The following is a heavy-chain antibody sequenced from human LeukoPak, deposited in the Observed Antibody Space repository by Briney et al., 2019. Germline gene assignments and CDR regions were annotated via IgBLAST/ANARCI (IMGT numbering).Heavy chain of an antibody. V-gene: IGHV4-30-4*08. D-gene: IGHD3-3*01. CDR3: ARESYYDFWSGPTTYFDY. CDR2: IYYSGST. J-gene: IGHJ4*02. CDR1: GGSISSGDYY. Sequence: PSQTLSLTCTVSGGSISSGDYYWSWIRQPPGKGLEWIGYIYYSGSTYYNPSLKSRVTISVDTSKNQISLKLSSVTAADTAVYYCARESYYDFWSGPTTYFDYWGQGTLVTVSS.